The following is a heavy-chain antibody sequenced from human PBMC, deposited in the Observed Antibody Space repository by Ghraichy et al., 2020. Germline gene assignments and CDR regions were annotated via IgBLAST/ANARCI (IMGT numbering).Heavy chain of an antibody. CDR2: MNPDSGAT. D-gene: IGHD2/OR15-2a*01. CDR1: GDSFISHD. J-gene: IGHJ4*02. V-gene: IGHV1-8*01. CDR3: ARGFSRGTLGLDY. Sequence: ASVKVSCKASGDSFISHDFNWVRLATGQRPEWMGWMNPDSGATGFAPKFQGRFTMTRDTSKSTAYMELTSLRSEDTAVYYCARGFSRGTLGLDYWGQGTLVTVSS.